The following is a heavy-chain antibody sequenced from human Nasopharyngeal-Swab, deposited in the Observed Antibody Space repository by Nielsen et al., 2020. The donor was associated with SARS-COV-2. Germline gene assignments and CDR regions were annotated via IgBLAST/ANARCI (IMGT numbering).Heavy chain of an antibody. V-gene: IGHV3-49*04. CDR1: GFTFGDYA. CDR3: TRDRSSGYGWFDP. D-gene: IGHD6-19*01. Sequence: GGSLRLSCTASGFTFGDYAMSWVRQAPGKGLEWVGFIRSKAYGGTTEYAASVKGRFTISRDDSKSIAYLQMTSLKTEDTAVYYCTRDRSSGYGWFDPWGQGTLVTVSS. CDR2: IRSKAYGGTT. J-gene: IGHJ5*02.